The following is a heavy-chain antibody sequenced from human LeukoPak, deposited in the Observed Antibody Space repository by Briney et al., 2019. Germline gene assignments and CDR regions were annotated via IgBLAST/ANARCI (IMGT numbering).Heavy chain of an antibody. CDR3: ARPGAAATRDAEYFQH. J-gene: IGHJ1*01. Sequence: SVKVSCKASGGTFSSYVISWARQAPGQGLEWMGRIIPILGIANYAQKFQGSVTITADKSTSTAYMELSSLRSEDTAVYYCARPGAAATRDAEYFQHWGQGTLVTVSS. CDR1: GGTFSSYV. D-gene: IGHD6-13*01. CDR2: IIPILGIA. V-gene: IGHV1-69*04.